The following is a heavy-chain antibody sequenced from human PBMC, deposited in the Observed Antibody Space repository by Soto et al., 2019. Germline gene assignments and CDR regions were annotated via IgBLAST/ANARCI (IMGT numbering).Heavy chain of an antibody. J-gene: IGHJ4*02. CDR2: ISSTTNYI. CDR3: ARESEDLTSNFDY. Sequence: GGSLRLSWAASGFTFTRYSMNWVRQAAGKGREWVSSISSTTNYIYYGDSMKGRFTISRDNAKNSLYLEMNSLRDDDTAVYYCARESEDLTSNFDYWGQGTLVTVSS. V-gene: IGHV3-21*06. CDR1: GFTFTRYS.